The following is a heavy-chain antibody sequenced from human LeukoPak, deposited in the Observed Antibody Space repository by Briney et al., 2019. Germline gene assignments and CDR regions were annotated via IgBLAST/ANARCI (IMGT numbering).Heavy chain of an antibody. D-gene: IGHD3-22*01. CDR1: GFIFSDYY. J-gene: IGHJ3*01. Sequence: GGSLRLSCAASGFIFSDYYLSWVRQAPGKGLGWISYITSSGSSIFYADSVKGRFTISRDDADMSLNLEMNSLRVDDTAVYYCARGRNYYDRGAFDVWGQGAMVTVSS. CDR3: ARGRNYYDRGAFDV. V-gene: IGHV3-11*04. CDR2: ITSSGSSI.